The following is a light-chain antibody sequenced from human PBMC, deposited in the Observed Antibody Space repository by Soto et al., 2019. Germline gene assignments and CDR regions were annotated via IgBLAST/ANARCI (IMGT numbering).Light chain of an antibody. CDR3: QQADSLPRVT. CDR1: QDISTW. Sequence: DIQMTQSPSSVSASVGDRVTITCRASQDISTWLAWYQQEPGKAPKLLIYAASSLFSGVPSRFRGSGSGTDFTLSISSAQPADFATYYCQQADSLPRVTLGQGTRL. V-gene: IGKV1-12*01. J-gene: IGKJ5*01. CDR2: AAS.